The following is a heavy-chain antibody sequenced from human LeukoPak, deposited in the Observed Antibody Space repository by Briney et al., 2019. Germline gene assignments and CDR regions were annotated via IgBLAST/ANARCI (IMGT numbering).Heavy chain of an antibody. CDR1: GFSISNIY. CDR2: IKQDGSEK. V-gene: IGHV3-7*01. CDR3: ARSPYYYDSSGYTYYYYYYMDV. J-gene: IGHJ6*03. Sequence: GGSLRLSCEVSGFSISNIYMSWLRQAPGKGLEWVANIKQDGSEKYYVDSVKGRFTISRDNAKNSLYLQINSLRAEDTAVYYCARSPYYYDSSGYTYYYYYYMDVWGKGTTVTVSS. D-gene: IGHD3-22*01.